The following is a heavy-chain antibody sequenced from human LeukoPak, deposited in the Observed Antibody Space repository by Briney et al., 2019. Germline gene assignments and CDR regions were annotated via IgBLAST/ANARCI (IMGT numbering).Heavy chain of an antibody. CDR2: IYTSGST. D-gene: IGHD5-24*01. CDR3: ARRHRWLQAFDI. J-gene: IGHJ3*02. CDR1: GGSISSYY. Sequence: SETLSLTCTVSGGSISSYYWSWLRQPPGKGLEWIGYIYTSGSTNYNPSLKSRVAISVDTSKNQFSLNLSSVTAADTAVHYCARRHRWLQAFDIWGQGTMVTVSS. V-gene: IGHV4-4*09.